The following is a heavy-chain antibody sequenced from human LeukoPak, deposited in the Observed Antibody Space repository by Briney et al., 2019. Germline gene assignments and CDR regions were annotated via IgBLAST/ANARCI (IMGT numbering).Heavy chain of an antibody. J-gene: IGHJ4*02. V-gene: IGHV3-74*01. CDR3: ARGAVAGTWDYYFDY. CDR1: GFTFSSYA. CDR2: IYSDGRTT. Sequence: PGGSLRLSCAASGFTFSSYAMSWVRQAPGKGLVWVSRIYSDGRTTNYADSVKGRFTISRDNAKNTVYVQMNSLRAEDTAVYYCARGAVAGTWDYYFDYWGQGTLVTVSS. D-gene: IGHD6-19*01.